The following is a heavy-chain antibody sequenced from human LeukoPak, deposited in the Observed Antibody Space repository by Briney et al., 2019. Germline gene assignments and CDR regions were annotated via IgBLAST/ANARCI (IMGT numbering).Heavy chain of an antibody. CDR1: GFTFSSYE. D-gene: IGHD4/OR15-4a*01. J-gene: IGHJ4*02. Sequence: GGSLRLSCAASGFTFSSYEMNWVRQAPGKGLEWVSYISSSGSTIYYADSVKGRFTISRDNAKNSLYLQMNSLRAEDTAVYYCARDTLGEGEDANYAVYYFDYWGQGTVVTVSS. V-gene: IGHV3-48*03. CDR3: ARDTLGEGEDANYAVYYFDY. CDR2: ISSSGSTI.